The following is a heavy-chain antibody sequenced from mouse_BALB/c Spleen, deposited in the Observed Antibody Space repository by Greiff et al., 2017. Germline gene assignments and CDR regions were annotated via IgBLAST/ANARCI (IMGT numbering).Heavy chain of an antibody. Sequence: DVMLVESGGGLVQPGGSLKLSCAASGFTFSSYTMSWVRQTPEKRLEWVAYISNGGGSTYYPDTVKGRFTISRDNAKNTLYLQMSSLKSEDTAMYYCARRDYDGYFDYWGQGTTLTVSS. J-gene: IGHJ2*01. D-gene: IGHD2-4*01. CDR3: ARRDYDGYFDY. V-gene: IGHV5-12-2*01. CDR1: GFTFSSYT. CDR2: ISNGGGST.